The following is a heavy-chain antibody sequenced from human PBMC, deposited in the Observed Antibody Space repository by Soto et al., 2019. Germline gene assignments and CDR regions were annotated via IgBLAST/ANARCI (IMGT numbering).Heavy chain of an antibody. V-gene: IGHV4-61*01. J-gene: IGHJ6*02. Sequence: PSGTLSLTCTVAGGSVSGATYDWGWIRQPPGKGLEWIVYSYYSGSTNYNPSLESRVTISVDTSKKQFSLKLTSATAADTAVYYCARLLFSSSLTGLDVWGQGTMVTVSS. CDR3: ARLLFSSSLTGLDV. D-gene: IGHD6-6*01. CDR2: SYYSGST. CDR1: GGSVSGATYD.